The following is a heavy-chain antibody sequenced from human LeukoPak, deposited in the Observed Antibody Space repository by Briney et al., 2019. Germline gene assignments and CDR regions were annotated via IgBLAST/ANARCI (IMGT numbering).Heavy chain of an antibody. V-gene: IGHV4-59*08. CDR2: IYYSGST. J-gene: IGHJ6*02. D-gene: IGHD6-19*01. CDR1: GGSISSYY. CDR3: ARGWYDSSNYYYYGMDV. Sequence: SGTLSLTCAVSGGSISSYYWSWIRQPPGKGLEWIGYIYYSGSTNYNPSLKSRVTISVDTSKNQFSLKLSSVTAADTAVYYCARGWYDSSNYYYYGMDVWGQGTTVTVSS.